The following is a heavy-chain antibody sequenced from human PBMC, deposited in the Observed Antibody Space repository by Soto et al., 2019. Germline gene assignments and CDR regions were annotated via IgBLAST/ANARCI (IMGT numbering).Heavy chain of an antibody. CDR3: ARGSGIVALPGELEDVKYDY. D-gene: IGHD1-1*01. CDR2: INESGST. J-gene: IGHJ4*02. CDR1: GQSFSGHS. Sequence: QVQLQQWGAGLVKPSETLSLSCAVYGQSFSGHSWAWIRQPPGTGLEWIGEINESGSTYYNPSLKSRVTISTDTSKIQFSLKLSSVSAADTAAYFCARGSGIVALPGELEDVKYDYWGQGTLVNVSS. V-gene: IGHV4-34*01.